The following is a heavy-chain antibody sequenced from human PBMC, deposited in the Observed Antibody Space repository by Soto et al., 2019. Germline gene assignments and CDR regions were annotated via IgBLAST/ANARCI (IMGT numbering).Heavy chain of an antibody. CDR1: GGCISSSSYY. D-gene: IGHD2-2*01. Sequence: SETLSLTCTVSGGCISSSSYYWGWIRQPPGKGLEWIGSIYYSGSTYYNPSLKSRVTISVDTSKNQFSLKLSSVTAADTAVYYCAVVPAAYYYYMDVWGKGTTVTVSS. V-gene: IGHV4-39*01. CDR2: IYYSGST. CDR3: AVVPAAYYYYMDV. J-gene: IGHJ6*03.